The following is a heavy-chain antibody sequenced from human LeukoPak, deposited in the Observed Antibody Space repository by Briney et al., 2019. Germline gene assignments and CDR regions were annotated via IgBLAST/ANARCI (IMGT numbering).Heavy chain of an antibody. V-gene: IGHV3-11*01. CDR1: GFSFSDSY. CDR3: GRDPDYGDPY. D-gene: IGHD4/OR15-4a*01. CDR2: ITSSGTTT. Sequence: GGSLRLSCSASGFSFSDSYMSWFRLSPEKGLEWIAYITSSGTTTEYADSVKGQFTISRVNAKNSLYLQMNSLRPEDTAVYYCGRDPDYGDPYWGQGTLVTVSS. J-gene: IGHJ4*02.